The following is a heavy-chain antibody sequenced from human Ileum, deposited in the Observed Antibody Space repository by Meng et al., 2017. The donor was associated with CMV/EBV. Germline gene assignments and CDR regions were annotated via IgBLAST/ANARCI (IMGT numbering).Heavy chain of an antibody. D-gene: IGHD2-8*01. V-gene: IGHV3-74*01. Sequence: GGSLRLSCAASGFSFGSYWMHWVRQVPGKGLVWVSRINSDGSVTVYADCVRGRFTISRDNSKSTLFLRMNTVRAEDTAVYYGVKDRCSNTGYPNRFDPWGQGTMVTVSS. J-gene: IGHJ5*02. CDR1: GFSFGSYW. CDR3: VKDRCSNTGYPNRFDP. CDR2: INSDGSVT.